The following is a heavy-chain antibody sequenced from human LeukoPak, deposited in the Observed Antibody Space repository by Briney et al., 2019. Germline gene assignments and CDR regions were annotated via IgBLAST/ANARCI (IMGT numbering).Heavy chain of an antibody. Sequence: GRSLRLSCAASGFTFSSYGMHWVRQAPGKGLEWVAVISFEGSNKYYADSVKGRFTISRHNSKNTLYPQMNSLRAEDTAAYYYAKDDERIVVVVGATGMDVWGQGTTVTVSS. V-gene: IGHV3-30*18. CDR3: AKDDERIVVVVGATGMDV. CDR1: GFTFSSYG. CDR2: ISFEGSNK. D-gene: IGHD2-15*01. J-gene: IGHJ6*02.